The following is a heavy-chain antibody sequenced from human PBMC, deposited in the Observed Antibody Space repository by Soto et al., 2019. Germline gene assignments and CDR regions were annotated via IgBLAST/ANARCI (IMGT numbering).Heavy chain of an antibody. D-gene: IGHD5-12*01. J-gene: IGHJ6*02. V-gene: IGHV1-69*01. CDR3: ARGVDRVAKHDYYYGMDV. Sequence: QVQLVQSGAEVKKPGSSVKVSCKASGGTFSSYAISWVRQAPGQGLEWMGGIIPIFGTANYAQKFQGRVTITADESTSTAYMELSSLRSEDTAVYYCARGVDRVAKHDYYYGMDVWGQGTTVTVSS. CDR2: IIPIFGTA. CDR1: GGTFSSYA.